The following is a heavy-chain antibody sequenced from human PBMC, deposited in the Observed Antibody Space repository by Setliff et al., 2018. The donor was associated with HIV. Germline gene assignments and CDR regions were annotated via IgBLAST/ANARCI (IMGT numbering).Heavy chain of an antibody. Sequence: SETLSLTCTAPSVSVSPDSYNWNWIRQTPGKGLEWIGTFFHTGGITYNPSLRSRVTMSVDTSKNQFSLRLSSVTAADTAVYYCARGAIAAAGDFDYWGQGTLVTVSS. J-gene: IGHJ4*02. V-gene: IGHV4-61*01. CDR3: ARGAIAAAGDFDY. CDR1: SVSVSPDSYN. CDR2: FFHTGGI. D-gene: IGHD6-13*01.